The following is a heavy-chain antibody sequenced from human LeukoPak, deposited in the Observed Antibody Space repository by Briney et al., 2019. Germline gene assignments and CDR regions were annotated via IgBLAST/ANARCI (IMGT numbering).Heavy chain of an antibody. Sequence: PSETLSLTCTVSGGSISSSSYYWGWIRQPPGKGLEWIGSIYYSGSTYYNPSLKSRVTISVDTSKNQFSLKLSSVTAADTAVYYCARVWMVRGVTREIDYWGQGTLVTVSS. D-gene: IGHD3-10*01. CDR3: ARVWMVRGVTREIDY. V-gene: IGHV4-39*07. J-gene: IGHJ4*02. CDR1: GGSISSSSYY. CDR2: IYYSGST.